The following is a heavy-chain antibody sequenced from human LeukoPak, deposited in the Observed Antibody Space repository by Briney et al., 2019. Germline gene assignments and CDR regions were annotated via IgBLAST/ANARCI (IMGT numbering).Heavy chain of an antibody. V-gene: IGHV3-11*05. CDR2: ISRSDFYT. D-gene: IGHD1-26*01. J-gene: IGHJ4*02. CDR3: ARGGSYYDY. CDR1: GFTFSDHY. Sequence: GGSLRLSCVSSGFTFSDHYMTWIRQAPGKGLEWVSYISRSDFYTHYADSVKGRFTIFRDNTKKSLYLQVNSLRAEDTAVYYCARGGSYYDYWGQGTVVTVSS.